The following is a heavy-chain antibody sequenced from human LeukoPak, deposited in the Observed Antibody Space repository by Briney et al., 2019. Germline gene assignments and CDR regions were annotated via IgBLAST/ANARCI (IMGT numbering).Heavy chain of an antibody. D-gene: IGHD6-19*01. V-gene: IGHV3-21*01. CDR1: GFTFSSYS. J-gene: IGHJ3*02. CDR2: ISSSSSYI. CDR3: ARGARYVADEAFDI. Sequence: PGGSLRLSCAASGFTFSSYSMNWVRQAPGKGLEWVSSISSSSSYIYYADSVKGRFTISRDNAKNSLYLQMNSLRAEDTAVYYCARGARYVADEAFDIWGQGTMVTVSS.